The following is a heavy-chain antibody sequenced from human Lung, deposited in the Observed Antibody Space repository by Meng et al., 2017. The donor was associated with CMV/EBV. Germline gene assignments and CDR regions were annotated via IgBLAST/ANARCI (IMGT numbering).Heavy chain of an antibody. Sequence: HGQRQESGQGLLRPSESLSLTCTVSGGSISSYYCSWIRQSAGKGLEWIGRIYTSGTTIYNPSLKSRLTLSLDTSKTQFSLKLNSVTAADTAVYYCARAEADTGNFDYWGQGTLVTVSS. V-gene: IGHV4-4*07. J-gene: IGHJ4*02. D-gene: IGHD6-19*01. CDR3: ARAEADTGNFDY. CDR2: IYTSGTT. CDR1: GGSISSYY.